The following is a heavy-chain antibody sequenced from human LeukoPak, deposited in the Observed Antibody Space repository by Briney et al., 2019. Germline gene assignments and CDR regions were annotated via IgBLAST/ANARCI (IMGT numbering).Heavy chain of an antibody. Sequence: ASVKVSCKASGYTFSNYGISWVRQAPGQGLEWLGWVSAYNGNTNYAQKFQGRVTMTTDTSTGKAYMALKSMRSDDTAMYYCARAGGVFFVASWFDPWGQGSLVTVSS. CDR1: GYTFSNYG. CDR3: ARAGGVFFVASWFDP. V-gene: IGHV1-18*01. J-gene: IGHJ5*02. CDR2: VSAYNGNT. D-gene: IGHD3-16*01.